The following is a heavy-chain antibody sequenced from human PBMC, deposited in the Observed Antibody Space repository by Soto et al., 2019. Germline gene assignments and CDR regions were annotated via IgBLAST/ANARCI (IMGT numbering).Heavy chain of an antibody. CDR3: ARISCKGGSCYFDFDH. CDR1: GYSFKDHY. CDR2: INPSGEHT. J-gene: IGHJ4*02. Sequence: GASVKVSCKASGYSFKDHYMHWVRQAPGRGLEWVGIINPSGEHTNYAQQFRGRVAMTRDTSTGTAYMELRSLRSEDTAVYFCARISCKGGSCYFDFDHWGQGTLVTVSS. D-gene: IGHD2-15*01. V-gene: IGHV1-46*02.